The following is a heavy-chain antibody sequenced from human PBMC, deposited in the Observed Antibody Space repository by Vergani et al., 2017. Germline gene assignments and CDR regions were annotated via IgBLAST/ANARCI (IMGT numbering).Heavy chain of an antibody. CDR2: IKSEADGGTT. CDR1: GFTFADAW. Sequence: EVQLVESGGGLVKPGGSLRLSCAASGFTFADAWMSWVRQTPGKGLEWVGRIKSEADGGTTLYAAAVKDRITISRDDSQNTLYLQMSNLRSEDTAMYYCTAEDSGSNDYWGQGALVTVSS. D-gene: IGHD1-26*01. J-gene: IGHJ4*02. V-gene: IGHV3-15*01. CDR3: TAEDSGSNDY.